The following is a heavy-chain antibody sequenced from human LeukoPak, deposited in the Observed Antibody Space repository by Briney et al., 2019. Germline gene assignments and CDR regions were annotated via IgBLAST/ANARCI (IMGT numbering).Heavy chain of an antibody. D-gene: IGHD2-21*02. J-gene: IGHJ5*02. Sequence: ASVKVSCKASGYTFTGYYMHWVRQAPGQGLEWMGIINPSGGSTSYAQKFQGRVTMTRDTSTSTVYMELSSLRSEDTAEYYCARVSDCGGDCYDNWFDPWGQGTLVTVSS. CDR2: INPSGGST. CDR3: ARVSDCGGDCYDNWFDP. V-gene: IGHV1-46*01. CDR1: GYTFTGYY.